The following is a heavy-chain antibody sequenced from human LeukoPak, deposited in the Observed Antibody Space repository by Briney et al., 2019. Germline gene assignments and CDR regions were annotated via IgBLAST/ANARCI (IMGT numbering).Heavy chain of an antibody. J-gene: IGHJ1*01. D-gene: IGHD6-13*01. CDR1: GFTFSDYY. V-gene: IGHV3-11*04. CDR3: AGRAAAGKAGFFQH. CDR2: ISNSATTI. Sequence: GSLRLSCAASGFTFSDYYMSWIRQAPGMGLEWVSYISNSATTIFYADSVKGRFTISRDNAKNSMYLQMSSLRAEDTAVYYCAGRAAAGKAGFFQHWGRGTLVTVSS.